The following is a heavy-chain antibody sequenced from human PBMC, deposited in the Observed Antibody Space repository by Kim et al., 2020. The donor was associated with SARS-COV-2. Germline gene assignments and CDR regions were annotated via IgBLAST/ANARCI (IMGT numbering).Heavy chain of an antibody. V-gene: IGHV3-7*01. CDR2: IKQDGSDK. CDR3: ATARGHSFGD. D-gene: IGHD3-16*01. CDR1: GFTFSTSW. J-gene: IGHJ4*02. Sequence: GGSLRLSCAASGFTFSTSWMSWVRQAPGKGLEWVANIKQDGSDKYYVDSVKGRFTISRDNAHNSLYLQMNSLRAEDTALYHCATARGHSFGDWGQGALVTVSS.